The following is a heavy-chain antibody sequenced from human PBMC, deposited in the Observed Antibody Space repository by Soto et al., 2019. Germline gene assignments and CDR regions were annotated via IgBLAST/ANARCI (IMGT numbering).Heavy chain of an antibody. CDR3: ARADCTGAYCYSWPFNYGVDV. D-gene: IGHD2-15*01. CDR1: GFTFNTYG. Sequence: GGSLRLSCTTSGFTFNTYGMHWVRQAPGKGLEWVAIIWYDGSNKYYADSVKGRFTISRDNSRNTLYLQMNSMRAEDTALYYCARADCTGAYCYSWPFNYGVDVWGQGTTVPASS. J-gene: IGHJ6*02. CDR2: IWYDGSNK. V-gene: IGHV3-33*08.